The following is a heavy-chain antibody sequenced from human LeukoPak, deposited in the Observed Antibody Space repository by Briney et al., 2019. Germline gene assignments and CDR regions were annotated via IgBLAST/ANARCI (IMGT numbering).Heavy chain of an antibody. V-gene: IGHV3-9*01. CDR3: AKDIGVVRYYTFVI. D-gene: IGHD2-21*01. CDR2: ISWNSGSI. Sequence: GGSLRLSCAASGFTFDDYAMHWVRQAPGKGLEWVSGISWNSGSIGYADSVKGRFTISRDNAKNSLYLQMNSLRAEDTALYYCAKDIGVVRYYTFVIWGQGTMVTVSS. CDR1: GFTFDDYA. J-gene: IGHJ3*02.